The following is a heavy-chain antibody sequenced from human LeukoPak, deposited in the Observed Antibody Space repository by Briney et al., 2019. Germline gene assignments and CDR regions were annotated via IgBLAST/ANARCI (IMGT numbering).Heavy chain of an antibody. D-gene: IGHD3-3*01. CDR3: ARDYDFWSGLMFDP. V-gene: IGHV1-2*02. Sequence: GASVKVSCKASGYTFTGYYMHCVRQAPGQGLEWMGWINPNSGGTNYAQKFQGRVTMTRDTSISTAYMELSRLRSDDTAVYYCARDYDFWSGLMFDPWGQGTLVTVSS. CDR2: INPNSGGT. CDR1: GYTFTGYY. J-gene: IGHJ5*02.